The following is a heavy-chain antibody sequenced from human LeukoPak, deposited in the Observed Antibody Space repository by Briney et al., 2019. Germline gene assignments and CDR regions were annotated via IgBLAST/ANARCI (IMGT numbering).Heavy chain of an antibody. J-gene: IGHJ3*02. CDR1: GGSISSYY. V-gene: IGHV4-59*01. CDR2: IYYSGST. CDR3: ARSHSMGDFWSGSHAFDI. Sequence: SETLSLTCTVSGGSISSYYWSWIRQPPGKGLEWIGYIYYSGSTNYNPSLKSRVTISVDTSKNQFSLKLSSVTAADTAVYYCARSHSMGDFWSGSHAFDIWSQGTMVTVSS. D-gene: IGHD3-3*01.